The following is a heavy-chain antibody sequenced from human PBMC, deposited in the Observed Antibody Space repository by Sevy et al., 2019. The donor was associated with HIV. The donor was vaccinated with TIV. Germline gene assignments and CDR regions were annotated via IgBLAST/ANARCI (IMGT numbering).Heavy chain of an antibody. D-gene: IGHD2-2*01. CDR3: TTDQLDDIVVVPDDY. Sequence: GGSLRLSCAASGFTFSNAWMSWVHQAPGKGLEWVGRIKSKTDGGTTDYAAPVKGRFTISRDDSKNTLYLQMNSLKTEDTAVYYCTTDQLDDIVVVPDDYWGQGTLVTVSS. CDR2: IKSKTDGGTT. CDR1: GFTFSNAW. J-gene: IGHJ4*02. V-gene: IGHV3-15*01.